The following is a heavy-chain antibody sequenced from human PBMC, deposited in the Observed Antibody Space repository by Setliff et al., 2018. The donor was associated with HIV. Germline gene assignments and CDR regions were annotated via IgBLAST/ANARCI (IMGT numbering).Heavy chain of an antibody. CDR3: ALGPQLYGAFDS. V-gene: IGHV1-69*10. J-gene: IGHJ4*02. CDR1: GGAFSRNA. Sequence: SVKVSCKTSGGAFSRNAINWVRQAPGQGLEWLGGIIPLFGMRNVAPKFQDRVTITAVKSTSTSYMELSSLRSDDTAVYYCALGPQLYGAFDSWGQGALVTVSS. CDR2: IIPLFGMR. D-gene: IGHD2-8*01.